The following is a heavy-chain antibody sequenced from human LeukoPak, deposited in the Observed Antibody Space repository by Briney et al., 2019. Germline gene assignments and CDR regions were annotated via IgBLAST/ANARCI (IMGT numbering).Heavy chain of an antibody. CDR3: ARGRLPCSSTSCHARGPGLADY. D-gene: IGHD2-2*01. V-gene: IGHV1-18*01. J-gene: IGHJ4*02. Sequence: ASVKVSCKASGSTFTSYGTSWLRQAPGQRLEWMGWISAYNGNTNYAQKLQGIVTMTTDTSTSTAYMELRSLRSDDTAVYYCARGRLPCSSTSCHARGPGLADYWGRGTLVTVSS. CDR1: GSTFTSYG. CDR2: ISAYNGNT.